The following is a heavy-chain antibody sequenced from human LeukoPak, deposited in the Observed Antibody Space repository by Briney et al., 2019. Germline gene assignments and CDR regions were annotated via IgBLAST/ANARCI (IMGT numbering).Heavy chain of an antibody. J-gene: IGHJ4*02. CDR3: AREGRSSSSGY. CDR2: IYSSGST. CDR1: GGSISSYY. Sequence: SETLSLTCTGSGGSISSYYWSWIRQPAGKGLEWIGRIYSSGSTDYNPSLKSRVTMSVDTSKNQFSLKLDSVTAADTAVYYCAREGRSSSSGYWGQGTLVTVSS. V-gene: IGHV4-4*07. D-gene: IGHD6-6*01.